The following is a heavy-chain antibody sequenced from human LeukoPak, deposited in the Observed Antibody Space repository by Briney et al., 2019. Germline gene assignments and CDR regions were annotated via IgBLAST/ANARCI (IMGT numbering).Heavy chain of an antibody. J-gene: IGHJ5*02. Sequence: GGSLRLSCAASEITFSSYAMNWVRQAPGKGLEWVSSISGTGGATYYTDSVRGRFTISRDNSKNTVYLQMNNMRVDDTAVYYCARVAGWHWFDPWGQGTLVTVSS. CDR1: EITFSSYA. CDR2: ISGTGGAT. D-gene: IGHD6-19*01. CDR3: ARVAGWHWFDP. V-gene: IGHV3-23*01.